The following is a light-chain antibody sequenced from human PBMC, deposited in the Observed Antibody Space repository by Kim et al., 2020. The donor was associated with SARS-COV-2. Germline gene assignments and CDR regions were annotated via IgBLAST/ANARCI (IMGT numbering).Light chain of an antibody. CDR2: GKN. Sequence: VTLGQQVRITCQGDSLRSYYATWYQQKPGQASILVIYGKNNRPSGIPDRFSGSSSGNTASLTITGTQAGDEADYYCNSRDSNDNVVFGGGTQLTVL. CDR1: SLRSYY. CDR3: NSRDSNDNVV. J-gene: IGLJ2*01. V-gene: IGLV3-19*01.